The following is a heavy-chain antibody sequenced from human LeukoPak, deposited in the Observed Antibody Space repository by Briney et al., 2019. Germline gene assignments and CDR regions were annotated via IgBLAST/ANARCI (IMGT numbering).Heavy chain of an antibody. D-gene: IGHD5-24*01. Sequence: ETVSLIRNVCVGSISSSSYYGGSIRQPPGKGLECIGRYYYCGSTYYNPSLKSRVTISVDTSKNQYTLKLSSVTAAYTAVYYRAIPLAMATIIWGQGTLVTVSS. V-gene: IGHV4-39*06. CDR1: VGSISSSSYY. J-gene: IGHJ4*02. CDR2: YYYCGST. CDR3: AIPLAMATII.